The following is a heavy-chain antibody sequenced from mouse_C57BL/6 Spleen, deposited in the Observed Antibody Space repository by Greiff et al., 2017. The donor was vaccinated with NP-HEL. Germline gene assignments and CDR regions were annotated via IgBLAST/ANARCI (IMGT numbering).Heavy chain of an antibody. Sequence: EVQLVESGGGLVQPGGSLKLSCAASGFTFSDYYMYWVRQTPEKRLEWVAYISNGGGSTYYPDTVKGRFTISRDNAKNTLYLQMSRLKSEDTAMYYCARLGRGYYAMDYWGQGTSVTVSS. CDR2: ISNGGGST. V-gene: IGHV5-12*01. CDR3: ARLGRGYYAMDY. CDR1: GFTFSDYY. J-gene: IGHJ4*01. D-gene: IGHD4-1*01.